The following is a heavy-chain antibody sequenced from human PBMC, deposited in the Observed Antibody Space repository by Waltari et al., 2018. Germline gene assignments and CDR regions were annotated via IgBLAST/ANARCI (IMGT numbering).Heavy chain of an antibody. V-gene: IGHV1-69*01. CDR2: IIPIFSTA. CDR1: GGTFSRYA. CDR3: ARAFNKYNILTGYLNT. Sequence: QVQLVQSGAEVKKPGFSVKVSCKSSGGTFSRYAISWVRQAPGQGLEWMGGIIPIFSTANYAQKFQGRVTITADESTSTAYMELSSLRSEDTAVYYCARAFNKYNILTGYLNTWGQGTLVTVSS. J-gene: IGHJ4*02. D-gene: IGHD3-9*01.